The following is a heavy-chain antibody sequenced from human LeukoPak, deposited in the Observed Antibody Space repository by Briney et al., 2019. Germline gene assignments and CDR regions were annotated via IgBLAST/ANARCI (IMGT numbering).Heavy chain of an antibody. Sequence: GGSLRLSCAASGFTFSNYAMSWVRQAPGKGLEWVSSISGSGGDTYYADSVNGRFSISRDNSKNTLYLQMNSLRAEDTAVYYCAKGQLWLIFAFDYWGQGTLVTVSS. J-gene: IGHJ4*02. V-gene: IGHV3-23*01. D-gene: IGHD5-18*01. CDR3: AKGQLWLIFAFDY. CDR1: GFTFSNYA. CDR2: ISGSGGDT.